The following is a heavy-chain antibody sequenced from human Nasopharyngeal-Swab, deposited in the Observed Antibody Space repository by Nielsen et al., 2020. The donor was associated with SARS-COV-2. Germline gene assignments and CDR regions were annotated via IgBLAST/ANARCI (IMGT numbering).Heavy chain of an antibody. CDR3: AREVPYSGHDDAFDI. J-gene: IGHJ3*02. D-gene: IGHD5-12*01. Sequence: GESLKISCAASGFTLYNYGMSWVRQAPGKGLEWVSSIGASDDSIYYADSVKGRFTISRDNAKNSLYLQMNSLRAEDTAVYYCAREVPYSGHDDAFDIWGQGTMVTVSA. CDR1: GFTLYNYG. CDR2: IGASDDSI. V-gene: IGHV3-48*03.